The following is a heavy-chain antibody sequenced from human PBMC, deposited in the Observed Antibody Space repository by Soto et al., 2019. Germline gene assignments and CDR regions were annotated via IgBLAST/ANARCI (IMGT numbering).Heavy chain of an antibody. CDR1: GFTFSTYG. CDR3: ARDLGAFNYGSAYFDY. V-gene: IGHV3-33*01. Sequence: PGGSLRLSCAPSGFTFSTYGMHWVRQAPGKGLEWVAVIWYDGSNQYYADSVKGRFTISRDNSKNMLYLQTNSLRAEDTAVYYCARDLGAFNYGSAYFDYWGQGTPVTVSS. J-gene: IGHJ4*02. D-gene: IGHD3-10*01. CDR2: IWYDGSNQ.